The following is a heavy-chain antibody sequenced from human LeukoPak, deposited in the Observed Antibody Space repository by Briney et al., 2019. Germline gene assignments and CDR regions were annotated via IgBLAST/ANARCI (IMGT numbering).Heavy chain of an antibody. CDR2: ISYDGSNK. CDR3: AKARDGYNDY. J-gene: IGHJ4*03. V-gene: IGHV3-30*18. CDR1: GFTFSSYG. D-gene: IGHD5-24*01. Sequence: SGGSLRLSCAASGFTFSSYGMHWVRQAPGKGLEWVAVISYDGSNKYYADSVKGRFTISRDNSKNTLYLQMNSLRAEDTAVYYCAKARDGYNDYWGQGTTVTVSS.